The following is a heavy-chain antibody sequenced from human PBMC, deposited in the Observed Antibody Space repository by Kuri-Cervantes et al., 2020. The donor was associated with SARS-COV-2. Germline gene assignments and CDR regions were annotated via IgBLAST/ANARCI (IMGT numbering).Heavy chain of an antibody. CDR2: IIPILGIA. V-gene: IGHV1-69*10. D-gene: IGHD2-15*01. J-gene: IGHJ5*02. CDR3: ARGGIRDIVVVVAATPVLDP. CDR1: GGTFSSYA. Sequence: SVKVSCKASGGTFSSYAISWVRQAPGQGLEWMGGIIPILGIANYAQKFQGRVTTTADKSTSTAYMELSSLRSEDTAVYYCARGGIRDIVVVVAATPVLDPWGQGTLVTVSS.